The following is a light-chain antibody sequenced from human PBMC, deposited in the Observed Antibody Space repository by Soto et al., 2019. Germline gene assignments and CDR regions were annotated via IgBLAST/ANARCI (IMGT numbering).Light chain of an antibody. CDR2: GAS. CDR3: QQRSNWTPN. V-gene: IGKV3D-20*02. CDR1: QSVSNIY. J-gene: IGKJ5*01. Sequence: EIVWTQSPATLSLSPGERATLSCRASQSVSNIYLAWYQKKPGQAPRLLIYGASSRAIGIPHRFSGSVSGTDFNLTISRLETEDFAVYECQQRSNWTPNFCQGTRLEIK.